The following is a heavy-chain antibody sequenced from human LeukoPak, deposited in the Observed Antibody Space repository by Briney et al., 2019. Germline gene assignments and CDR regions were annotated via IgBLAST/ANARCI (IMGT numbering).Heavy chain of an antibody. J-gene: IGHJ4*02. D-gene: IGHD3-22*01. Sequence: RSLRLSCAASGFIFNNYAMHWVRQAPGKGLEWVALISSDGSKKDYADSVKGRFTISRDNAKNTLYLQMNSLRAEDSAVYYCAREATMIVVARTPFDYWGQGTLVTVSS. CDR2: ISSDGSKK. V-gene: IGHV3-30*04. CDR3: AREATMIVVARTPFDY. CDR1: GFIFNNYA.